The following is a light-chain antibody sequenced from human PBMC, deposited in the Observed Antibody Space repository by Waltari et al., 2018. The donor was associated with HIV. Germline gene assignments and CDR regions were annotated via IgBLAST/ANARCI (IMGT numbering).Light chain of an antibody. CDR3: SSFTDNRAVI. CDR1: SSDVGGYDY. Sequence: QSVLTQPAAVSGSPGQSIAVSCTGTSSDVGGYDYVSGYQQHPDKAPKLLIYEVRSRPSGVSDRFSGSKSGNTASLTISGLQPEDEADYYCSSFTDNRAVIFGGGTKLTVL. CDR2: EVR. J-gene: IGLJ2*01. V-gene: IGLV2-14*03.